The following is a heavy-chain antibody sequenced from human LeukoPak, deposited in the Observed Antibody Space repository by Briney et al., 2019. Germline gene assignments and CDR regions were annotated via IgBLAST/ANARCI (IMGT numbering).Heavy chain of an antibody. CDR2: INPNSGGT. V-gene: IGHV1-2*02. CDR3: AGGPRAYYYDSSGSNDY. J-gene: IGHJ4*02. CDR1: GYTFTGYY. Sequence: ASVKVSCKASGYTFTGYYMHWVRQAPGQGLEWMGWINPNSGGTNYAQKFQGRVTMTRDTSISTAYMELSRLRSDDTAVYYCAGGPRAYYYDSSGSNDYWGQGTLVTVSS. D-gene: IGHD3-22*01.